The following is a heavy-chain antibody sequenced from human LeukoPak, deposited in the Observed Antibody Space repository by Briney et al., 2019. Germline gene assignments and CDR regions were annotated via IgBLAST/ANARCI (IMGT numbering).Heavy chain of an antibody. CDR3: AKGDYGGPENWFDP. J-gene: IGHJ5*02. D-gene: IGHD4-23*01. CDR1: GFTFSDYY. V-gene: IGHV3-11*01. Sequence: GGSLRLSCAASGFTFSDYYMSWIRQAPGKGLEWVSYISSSGSTIYYADSVKGRFTISRDNAKNSLYLEMNSLRTDDTAFYYCAKGDYGGPENWFDPWGQGTLVTVSS. CDR2: ISSSGSTI.